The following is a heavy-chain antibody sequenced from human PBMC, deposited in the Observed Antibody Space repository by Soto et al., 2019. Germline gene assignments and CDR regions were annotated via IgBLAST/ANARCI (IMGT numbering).Heavy chain of an antibody. CDR3: ATKNVVVRGDFGFL. D-gene: IGHD2-21*01. CDR2: VDDGGST. V-gene: IGHV3-23*01. J-gene: IGHJ4*02. CDR1: GFTFSSYS. Sequence: GGSLRLSCAASGFTFSSYSMLWVRQTPRKGLEWVSSVDDGGSTDYADSVKGRFTISRDNAKDTLYLQMNSLRAEDTALYYCATKNVVVRGDFGFLWGQGTLVTVSS.